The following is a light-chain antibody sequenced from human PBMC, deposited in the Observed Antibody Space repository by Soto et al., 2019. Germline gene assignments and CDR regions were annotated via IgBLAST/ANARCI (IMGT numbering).Light chain of an antibody. V-gene: IGLV2-14*03. J-gene: IGLJ2*01. Sequence: HSALTQPASVSGSPGQSITISCTGTSSDVGSYNYVSWYQQHPGKAPKLMIFGVSNRPSGVSGRFSGSKSGYTASLTISGLQTEDEADYYCNSYTTSSTVVFGGGTQLTVL. CDR2: GVS. CDR3: NSYTTSSTVV. CDR1: SSDVGSYNY.